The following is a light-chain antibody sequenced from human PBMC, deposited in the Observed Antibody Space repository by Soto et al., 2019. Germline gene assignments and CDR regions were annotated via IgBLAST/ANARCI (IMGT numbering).Light chain of an antibody. CDR3: QQYFNTPIT. CDR2: AAS. Sequence: DIPMTQSPSSLSASVGDRITITCRTSQSISDYLNWYQQKPGEAPKVLISAASSLQGGAPSRFSGSGSGTDFSLTISSLQPEDFGTYYCQQYFNTPITFGQGTRLEI. CDR1: QSISDY. J-gene: IGKJ5*01. V-gene: IGKV1-39*01.